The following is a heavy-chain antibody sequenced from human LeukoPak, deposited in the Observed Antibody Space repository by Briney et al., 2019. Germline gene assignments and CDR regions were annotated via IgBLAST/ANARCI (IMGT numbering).Heavy chain of an antibody. D-gene: IGHD3-22*01. J-gene: IGHJ5*02. CDR3: ARDSPVAMIVVVTGWFDP. CDR2: ISAYNGNT. Sequence: ASVKVSCKASGYTFTSYGISWVRQAPGQGLEWMGWISAYNGNTNYAQKLQGRVTMTTDTSTSTAYMELRSVRSDDTAVYCCARDSPVAMIVVVTGWFDPWGQGTLVTVSS. CDR1: GYTFTSYG. V-gene: IGHV1-18*01.